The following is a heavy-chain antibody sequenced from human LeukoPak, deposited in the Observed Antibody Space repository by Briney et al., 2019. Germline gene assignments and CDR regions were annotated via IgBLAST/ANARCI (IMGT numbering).Heavy chain of an antibody. Sequence: PGGSLRLSCAVSGFTLTSYAMSGVRQAPGKGLEWVSDITDSGGNKHYADSVKGRFTIFRDTSKNTLSLQMNSLRDDDTAVYYCAKSGYITSGWLDAGGEGTLLTVSS. CDR1: GFTLTSYA. J-gene: IGHJ5*02. CDR2: ITDSGGNK. CDR3: AKSGYITSGWLDA. V-gene: IGHV3-23*01. D-gene: IGHD6-13*01.